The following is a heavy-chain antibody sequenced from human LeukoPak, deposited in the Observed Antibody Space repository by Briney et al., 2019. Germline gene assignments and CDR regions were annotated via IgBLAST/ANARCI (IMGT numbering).Heavy chain of an antibody. CDR3: ARDLPGIAVAGTTNYYYYGMDV. D-gene: IGHD6-19*01. V-gene: IGHV3-30-3*01. CDR2: ISYDGSNK. J-gene: IGHJ6*02. Sequence: GGSLRLSCAASGFTFSSYAMHWVRQVPGKGLEWVAVISYDGSNKYYADSVKGRFTISRDNSKNTLYLQMNSLRAEDTAVYYCARDLPGIAVAGTTNYYYYGMDVWGQGTTVTVSS. CDR1: GFTFSSYA.